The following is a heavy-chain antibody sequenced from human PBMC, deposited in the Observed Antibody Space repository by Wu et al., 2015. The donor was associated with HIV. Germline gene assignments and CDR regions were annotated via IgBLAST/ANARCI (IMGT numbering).Heavy chain of an antibody. D-gene: IGHD3-10*01. CDR1: GYTFTGYY. Sequence: QVQLVQSGAEVKKPGASVKVSCKASGYTFTGYYMHWVRQAPGQGLEWMGWINPNSGGTNYAQKFQGRVTMTTDTSANTAYMELRSLRSDDTAVYYCARDGFYYGSGSHYIKGGLNWFDPVGPGNPGHRLL. CDR3: ARDGFYYGSGSHYIKGGLNWFDP. CDR2: INPNSGGT. J-gene: IGHJ5*02. V-gene: IGHV1-2*02.